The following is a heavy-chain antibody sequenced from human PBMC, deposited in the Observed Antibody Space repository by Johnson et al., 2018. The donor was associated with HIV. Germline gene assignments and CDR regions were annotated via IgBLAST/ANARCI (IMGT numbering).Heavy chain of an antibody. J-gene: IGHJ3*02. V-gene: IGHV3-23*01. Sequence: SYTMNWVRQAPGKGLEWVSGVSGSGGSTYYADSVKGRFTISRDNSKNTLFLQMNSLRAEDTALYYCAKDLTYGDYEGDAFDIWGQGTMLTVSS. CDR1: SYT. D-gene: IGHD4-17*01. CDR3: AKDLTYGDYEGDAFDI. CDR2: VSGSGGST.